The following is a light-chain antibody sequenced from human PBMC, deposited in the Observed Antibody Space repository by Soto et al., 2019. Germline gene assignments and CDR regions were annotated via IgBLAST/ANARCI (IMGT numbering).Light chain of an antibody. CDR2: DAS. V-gene: IGKV3-11*01. J-gene: IGKJ3*01. Sequence: EIVLTQSPATLSLSPGERATISCRASQSVSSYLAWYKQKPGQAPRLLIYDASNRATGIPARFSGSGSGTEFTLTISSLEPEDFEVYYCQHRNNRPFSFGPGTKVDIK. CDR1: QSVSSY. CDR3: QHRNNRPFS.